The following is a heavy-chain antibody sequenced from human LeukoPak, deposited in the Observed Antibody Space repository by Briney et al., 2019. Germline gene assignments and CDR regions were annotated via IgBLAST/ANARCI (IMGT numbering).Heavy chain of an antibody. CDR3: ARDTFEVTMVRGVIDYMDV. J-gene: IGHJ6*03. D-gene: IGHD3-10*01. Sequence: PGGSLRLSCAASGFTFSDYYMSWIRQAPGKGLEWVSYISSSGSTIYYADSVKGRFTISRDNAKNSLYLQMNSLRAEDTAVYYCARDTFEVTMVRGVIDYMDVWGKGTTVTISS. CDR1: GFTFSDYY. V-gene: IGHV3-11*01. CDR2: ISSSGSTI.